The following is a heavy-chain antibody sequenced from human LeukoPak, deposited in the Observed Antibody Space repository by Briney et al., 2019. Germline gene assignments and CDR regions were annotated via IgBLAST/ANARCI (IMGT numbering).Heavy chain of an antibody. Sequence: PSETLSLTCTVSGGSISSSSYYWGWIRQPPGKGLEWVANIHQHGSKENYLDSVKGRFTISRDNAKSSIYLQMNSLRAEDTAVYYCAKSDVDCGGDCPPWSYYYGMDVWGQGTTVTVSS. J-gene: IGHJ6*02. CDR1: GGSISSSSYY. CDR2: IHQHGSKE. CDR3: AKSDVDCGGDCPPWSYYYGMDV. V-gene: IGHV3-7*03. D-gene: IGHD2-21*02.